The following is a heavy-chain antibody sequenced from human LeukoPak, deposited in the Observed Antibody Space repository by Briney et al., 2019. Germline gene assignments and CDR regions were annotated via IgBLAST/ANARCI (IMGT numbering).Heavy chain of an antibody. Sequence: GGSLRLSCAASGFTFSRYGMHWVRQAPGKGLEWVAVISHDGGNEYYADSVKGRFTISRDNSKNTLYLQMDSLRAEDTAVYYCAKDSSSSNPYYGLDVWGQGTTVTVSS. J-gene: IGHJ6*02. CDR3: AKDSSSSNPYYGLDV. D-gene: IGHD6-13*01. CDR2: ISHDGGNE. V-gene: IGHV3-30-3*01. CDR1: GFTFSRYG.